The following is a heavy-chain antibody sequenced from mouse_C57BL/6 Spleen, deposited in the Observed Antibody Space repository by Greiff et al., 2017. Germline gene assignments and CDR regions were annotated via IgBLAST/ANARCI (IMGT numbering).Heavy chain of an antibody. CDR1: GYTFTDYE. D-gene: IGHD1-1*01. Sequence: QVQLQQSGAELVRPGASVTLSCKASGYTFTDYEMHWVKQTPVHGLEWIGAIDPETGGTAYNQKFKGKAILTADKSSSTAYMELRSLTSEDSAVYYCTGVGYYGSSSYWYFDVWGTGTTVTVSA. CDR2: IDPETGGT. J-gene: IGHJ1*03. V-gene: IGHV1-15*01. CDR3: TGVGYYGSSSYWYFDV.